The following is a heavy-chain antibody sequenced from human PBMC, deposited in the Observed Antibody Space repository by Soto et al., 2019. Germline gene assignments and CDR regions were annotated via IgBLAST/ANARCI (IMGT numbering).Heavy chain of an antibody. CDR1: GGSFTSNNW. CDR3: PSRFSCTSVDY. CDR2: IYRTGSN. Sequence: SETLSLTCAVSGGSFTSNNWWTWVRQPPGQELEWIGEIYRTGSNNYNPSLKSRVTISLDKSENQFSLKVTSLTAADTAVYYCPSRFSCTSVDYWRQGTLVT. V-gene: IGHV4-4*02. D-gene: IGHD2-8*02. J-gene: IGHJ4*02.